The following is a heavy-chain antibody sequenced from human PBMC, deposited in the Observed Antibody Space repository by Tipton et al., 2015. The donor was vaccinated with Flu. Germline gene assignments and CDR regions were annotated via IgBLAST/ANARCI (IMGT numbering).Heavy chain of an antibody. J-gene: IGHJ6*02. CDR2: IIPRFGST. CDR1: GGTVSSDT. CDR3: ARGLWVGGDSQRNGMDV. D-gene: IGHD2-21*02. V-gene: IGHV1-69*01. Sequence: QLVQSGAEVKNPGSSVKVSCKASGGTVSSDTITWVRQAPGQGLEWVGGIIPRFGSTKYAQNFQGRVTLSADAAARTVYMELSSLRGADTAVYYCARGLWVGGDSQRNGMDVWGQGTTVSVYS.